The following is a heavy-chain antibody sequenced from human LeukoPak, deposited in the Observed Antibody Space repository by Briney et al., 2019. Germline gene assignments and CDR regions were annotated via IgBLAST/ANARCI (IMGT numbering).Heavy chain of an antibody. CDR1: AFTFRNYA. CDR3: AKGYTSGWFDFDY. V-gene: IGHV3-23*01. D-gene: IGHD6-19*01. J-gene: IGHJ4*02. Sequence: GGSLRPSCAASAFTFRNYAMSWVRQAPGKGLEWVSTISGSGANTYYVDSVKGRFSISRDNSKYTLYLQMNSLRAEDTAVYYCAKGYTSGWFDFDYWGQGTLVTVSS. CDR2: ISGSGANT.